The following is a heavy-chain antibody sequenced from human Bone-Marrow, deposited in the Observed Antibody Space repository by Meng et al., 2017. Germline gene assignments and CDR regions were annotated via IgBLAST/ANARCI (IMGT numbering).Heavy chain of an antibody. J-gene: IGHJ3*01. V-gene: IGHV3-72*01. CDR1: GFTFSDHY. CDR2: TRNKAKSYTT. CDR3: ARVTGGSYFAFDV. D-gene: IGHD1-26*01. Sequence: GESLKISCRVSGFTFSDHYMDWVRQAPGKGLEWVGRTRNKAKSYTTEYAASVKGRFTISRDESKNSMYLQMNSLKTEDTAVYYCARVTGGSYFAFDVWGQGTMVTVSS.